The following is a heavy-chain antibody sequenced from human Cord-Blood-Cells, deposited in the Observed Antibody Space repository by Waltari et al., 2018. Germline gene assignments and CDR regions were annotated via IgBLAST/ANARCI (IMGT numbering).Heavy chain of an antibody. J-gene: IGHJ3*02. CDR1: GYTLTELS. CDR2: LEPEDGET. V-gene: IGHV1-24*01. Sequence: QVQLVQSGAEVKKPGASVKVSCKVSGYTLTELSMHWVRQAPGNGLEGMGGLEPEDGETSYAEKLQGRVTMTEETSTDTAYMELSSLRSEDTAVYYWATGSIVGATSAFDIWGQGTMVTVSS. CDR3: ATGSIVGATSAFDI. D-gene: IGHD1-26*01.